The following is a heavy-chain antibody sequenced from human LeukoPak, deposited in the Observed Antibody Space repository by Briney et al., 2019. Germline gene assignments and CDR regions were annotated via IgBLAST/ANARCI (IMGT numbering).Heavy chain of an antibody. D-gene: IGHD3-22*01. CDR3: ARDPSFTMILDY. V-gene: IGHV1-2*02. J-gene: IGHJ4*02. CDR2: INPNSGGT. CDR1: GYTFTGYY. Sequence: GASVKVSCKASGYTFTGYYMHWVRQAPGQGLEWMGWINPNSGGTYYAQKFQGRVTMTRDTSISTAYMELSRLRSDDTAVYYCARDPSFTMILDYWGQGTLVTVSS.